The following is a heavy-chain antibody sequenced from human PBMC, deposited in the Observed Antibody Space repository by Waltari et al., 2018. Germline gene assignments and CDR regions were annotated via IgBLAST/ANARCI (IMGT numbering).Heavy chain of an antibody. Sequence: ISWVRQAPGQGLEWMGRIIPILGIANYAQKFQGRVTITADKSTSTAYMELSSLRSEDTAVYYCARSLIAAAGTVDYWGQGTLVTVSS. D-gene: IGHD6-13*01. CDR3: ARSLIAAAGTVDY. V-gene: IGHV1-69*02. CDR2: IIPILGIA. J-gene: IGHJ4*02.